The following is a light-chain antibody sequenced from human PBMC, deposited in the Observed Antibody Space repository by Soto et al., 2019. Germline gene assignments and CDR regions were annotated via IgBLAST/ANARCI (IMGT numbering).Light chain of an antibody. CDR1: QSVSSNF. CDR3: QQYGSSPRT. J-gene: IGKJ1*01. V-gene: IGKV3-20*01. Sequence: EIALTQSPGTLSLSPGERATLSCRASQSVSSNFLAWYQQRPGQAPRLLIYGASNRATGVRDRFSGSGSGTDFTLTISRLEPEDFAVYYCQQYGSSPRTFGQGTKVDIK. CDR2: GAS.